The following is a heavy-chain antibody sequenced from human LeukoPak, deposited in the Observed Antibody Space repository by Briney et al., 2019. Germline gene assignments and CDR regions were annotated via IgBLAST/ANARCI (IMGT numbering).Heavy chain of an antibody. J-gene: IGHJ4*02. CDR3: ARVAHYYDSSGFDY. Sequence: PSQTLSLTCTVSGGSISSGGYHWSWIRQHPGKGLEWIGYIYYSGSTYYNPSLKSRVTISVDTSKNQFSLKLSSVTAADTAVYYCARVAHYYDSSGFDYWGQGTLVTVSS. D-gene: IGHD3-22*01. V-gene: IGHV4-31*03. CDR1: GGSISSGGYH. CDR2: IYYSGST.